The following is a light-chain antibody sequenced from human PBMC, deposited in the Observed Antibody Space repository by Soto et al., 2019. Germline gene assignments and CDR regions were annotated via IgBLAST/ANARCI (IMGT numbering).Light chain of an antibody. CDR1: QSISSW. Sequence: DIPITQSPSTLSASVGDRVTITCRASQSISSWLAWYQQKTGKAPKLLIYHASNLESGVPSRFSGSGSGTEFTLTISSLQPDDFASYYCQQYNSHSRTFGQAAKVDI. J-gene: IGKJ1*01. V-gene: IGKV1-5*01. CDR2: HAS. CDR3: QQYNSHSRT.